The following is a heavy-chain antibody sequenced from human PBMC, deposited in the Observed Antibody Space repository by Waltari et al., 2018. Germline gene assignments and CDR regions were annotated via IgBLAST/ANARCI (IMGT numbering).Heavy chain of an antibody. CDR2: IYHSDTG. CDR3: ARDRTRRLDP. J-gene: IGHJ5*02. CDR1: GASITYGFY. Sequence: QVQLPESGPGQVKTSETLSLTCSVSGASITYGFYWAWIRQPPGKGLEYIGNIYHSDTGDYNPSLQSRVTMSVDTSKNQFSLELRSVTAADTAIYYCARDRTRRLDPWGQGILVTVSS. D-gene: IGHD6-25*01. V-gene: IGHV4-38-2*02.